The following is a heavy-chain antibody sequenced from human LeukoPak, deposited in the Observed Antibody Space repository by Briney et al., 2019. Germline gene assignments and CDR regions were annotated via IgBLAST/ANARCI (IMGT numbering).Heavy chain of an antibody. D-gene: IGHD3-3*01. Sequence: PSETLSLTCAVYGGSFSGYYWSWIRQPPGKGLEWIGEINHSGSTNYNPSLKSRVTISVDTSKNQFSLKLSSVTAADTAVYYCARRPPPDFWSGYFDYWGQGTLVTVSS. V-gene: IGHV4-34*01. CDR3: ARRPPPDFWSGYFDY. J-gene: IGHJ4*02. CDR2: INHSGST. CDR1: GGSFSGYY.